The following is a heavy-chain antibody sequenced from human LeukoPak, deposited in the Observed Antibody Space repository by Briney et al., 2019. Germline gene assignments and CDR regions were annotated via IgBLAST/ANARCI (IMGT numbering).Heavy chain of an antibody. D-gene: IGHD2-21*01. CDR1: GITFSNAW. CDR3: AKNLLSLWLIDN. Sequence: GGSLRLSCVVSGITFSNAWMNWVRQTPGKGLEWVSAISGRGDNTYYADSVKGQFTISRDNSKNTLYLQMNSLRAEDTALYYCAKNLLSLWLIDNWGQGTLVTVSS. J-gene: IGHJ4*02. V-gene: IGHV3-23*01. CDR2: ISGRGDNT.